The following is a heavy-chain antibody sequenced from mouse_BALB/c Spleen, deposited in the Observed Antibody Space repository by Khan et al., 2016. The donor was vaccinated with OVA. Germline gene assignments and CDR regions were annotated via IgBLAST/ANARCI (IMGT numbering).Heavy chain of an antibody. CDR2: KSYSGGT. Sequence: EVELVESGPGLVKPSQSLSLTCTVTGYSITSGYGWNWNRQFPGNKLEWMGYKSYSGGTKYNPSLKSRISITRDTSMHQFFLQLNSVPTEDTATYYCARPARINYWGQGTTLTVSS. J-gene: IGHJ2*01. V-gene: IGHV3-2*02. CDR1: GYSITSGYG. CDR3: ARPARINY. D-gene: IGHD1-2*01.